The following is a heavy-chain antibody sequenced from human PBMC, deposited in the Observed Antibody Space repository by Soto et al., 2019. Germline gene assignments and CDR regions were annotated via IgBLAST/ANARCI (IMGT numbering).Heavy chain of an antibody. Sequence: SETLSLTCAVYGGSFSGYYWTWIRQPPGTGLEWIGEINHSGSTYYNPSLKSRVTISVDTSKNQFSLKLSSVTATDTAVYYCARDNYGDTYYFDYWGQGTLVTVSS. D-gene: IGHD4-17*01. J-gene: IGHJ4*02. CDR1: GGSFSGYY. CDR2: INHSGST. CDR3: ARDNYGDTYYFDY. V-gene: IGHV4-34*01.